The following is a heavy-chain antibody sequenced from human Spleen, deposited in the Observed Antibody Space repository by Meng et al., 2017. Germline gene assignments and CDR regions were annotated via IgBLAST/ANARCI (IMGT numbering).Heavy chain of an antibody. V-gene: IGHV3-23*04. J-gene: IGHJ4*02. CDR2: IAAPGGANT. CDR3: VRDGVTPNTDY. CDR1: GFSFSSYA. D-gene: IGHD2-21*02. Sequence: EVQLVESGGGLVHPGGSLRLSCEASGFSFSSYAMSWVRQAPGQGLEWVSAIAAPGGANTYYADSVKGRFMISRDNSKNTLYLQMNSLGAEDTAVYYCVRDGVTPNTDYWGQGILVTVSS.